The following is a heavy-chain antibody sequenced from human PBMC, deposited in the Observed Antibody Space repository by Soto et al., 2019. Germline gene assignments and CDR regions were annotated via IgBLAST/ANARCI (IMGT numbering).Heavy chain of an antibody. J-gene: IGHJ4*02. V-gene: IGHV2-70*13. CDR3: ARIHGPSGNNDLDY. Sequence: SGPTLVNPTQTLTLTCTFSGFSITTRAMCVSWIRQPPGKALEWLALIDWADDKYYSTSLKTRLTISKDTSKNQVVLTMTNVDPVDTATYSCARIHGPSGNNDLDYWGQGTLVTVSS. D-gene: IGHD6-19*01. CDR1: GFSITTRAMC. CDR2: IDWADDK.